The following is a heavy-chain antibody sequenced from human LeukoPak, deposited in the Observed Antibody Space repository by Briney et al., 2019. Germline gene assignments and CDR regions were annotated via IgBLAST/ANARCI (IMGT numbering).Heavy chain of an antibody. V-gene: IGHV3-30-3*01. CDR3: ARELVGLDTAVDYYYGMDV. Sequence: GGSLRLSCAASGFTFSSYAMHWVRQAPGKGLEWVAVISYDGSNKHYADSVKGRFTISRDNSKNTLYLQMNSLRAEDTAVYYCARELVGLDTAVDYYYGMDVWGQGTTVTVSS. CDR2: ISYDGSNK. J-gene: IGHJ6*02. D-gene: IGHD5-18*01. CDR1: GFTFSSYA.